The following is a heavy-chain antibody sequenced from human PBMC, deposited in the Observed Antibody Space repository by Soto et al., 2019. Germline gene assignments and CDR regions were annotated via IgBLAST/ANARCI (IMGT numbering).Heavy chain of an antibody. V-gene: IGHV4-31*03. J-gene: IGHJ6*02. CDR1: GVSLTSGTYY. CDR3: ASSSLYGMDV. Sequence: SETLSLTCSVSGVSLTSGTYYWSWIRQHPGKGLEWIGYIFYSGSTDYNPSLKSRVKISVHTSKNQFSLKLSSVNAADTAVYYCASSSLYGMDVWGQGTTAT. CDR2: IFYSGST.